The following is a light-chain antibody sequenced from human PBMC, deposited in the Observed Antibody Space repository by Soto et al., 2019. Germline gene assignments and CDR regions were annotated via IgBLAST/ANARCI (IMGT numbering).Light chain of an antibody. CDR1: QSFSTW. J-gene: IGKJ1*01. V-gene: IGKV1-5*01. CDR2: DAS. CDR3: QQYNTYWT. Sequence: DIQMTHSPATLSASVGDRVTITCRASQSFSTWLAWYQQKPGNAPKLLIYDASSLENGVPSRFSGSGSGTEFTLTISSLQPDDFATYFCQQYNTYWTFGQGTKVDVK.